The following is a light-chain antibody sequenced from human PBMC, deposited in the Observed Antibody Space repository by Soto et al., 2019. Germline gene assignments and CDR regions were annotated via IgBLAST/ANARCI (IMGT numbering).Light chain of an antibody. Sequence: QSVLTQPPSASGTPGQRVTISCSGSSSNIGSNAVNWYHQLPGTAPKLLIHSNNQRPSGVPDRFSGSKSGTSASLAISGLQSEDEADDYCAAWDDSLNGWVFGGGTKLTVL. V-gene: IGLV1-44*01. CDR3: AAWDDSLNGWV. CDR2: SNN. CDR1: SSNIGSNA. J-gene: IGLJ3*02.